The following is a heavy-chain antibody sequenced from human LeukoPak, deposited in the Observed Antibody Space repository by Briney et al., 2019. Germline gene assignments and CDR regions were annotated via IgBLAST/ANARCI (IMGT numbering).Heavy chain of an antibody. CDR2: IYISGST. V-gene: IGHV4-61*02. CDR3: ARAGGYDILTGYYKVGWFDP. J-gene: IGHJ5*02. Sequence: SETLSLTCTLSGGSLSSGSYSWSWVRQPAGKGLEWVGRIYISGSTNYNPSLKSRVTISVDTSKNQFSLKLSSVTAADTAVYYCARAGGYDILTGYYKVGWFDPWGQGTLVTVSS. D-gene: IGHD3-9*01. CDR1: GGSLSSGSYS.